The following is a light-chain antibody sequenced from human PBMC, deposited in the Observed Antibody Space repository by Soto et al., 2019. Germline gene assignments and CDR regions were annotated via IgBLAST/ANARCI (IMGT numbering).Light chain of an antibody. J-gene: IGKJ2*01. CDR2: AAS. V-gene: IGKV1-12*01. CDR3: QQGNSFPYT. CDR1: QGINSW. Sequence: DIQMTQSPSSVSASVGDRVTITCRASQGINSWLAWYQQIPGKAPKLLIYAASSLQSGVPSRFSGSGSGTDFTLTISSLQPEDFATYYCQQGNSFPYTFGQGTKLEIK.